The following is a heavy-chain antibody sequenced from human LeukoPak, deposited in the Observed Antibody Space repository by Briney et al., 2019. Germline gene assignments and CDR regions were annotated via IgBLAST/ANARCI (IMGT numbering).Heavy chain of an antibody. Sequence: GGSLRLSCEGSRYSFDSYAMTWVRQAPGKGLEWVSSINGGGDITYYAESVKGRFTVSTDNSKNTLFLQMNSLRAEDTAVFYRAKRYGDSTGWFFDFWGQGSLVTVSS. V-gene: IGHV3-23*01. CDR3: AKRYGDSTGWFFDF. D-gene: IGHD6-13*01. J-gene: IGHJ4*02. CDR1: RYSFDSYA. CDR2: INGGGDIT.